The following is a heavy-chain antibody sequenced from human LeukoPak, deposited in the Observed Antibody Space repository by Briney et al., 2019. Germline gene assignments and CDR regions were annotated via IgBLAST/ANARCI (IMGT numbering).Heavy chain of an antibody. V-gene: IGHV3-66*01. D-gene: IGHD2-2*01. Sequence: GGSLRLSCAASGFTVSSNYMSWVRQAAGKGLEWVSFIYSGDNTYYTDSVKGRFTISRDNSKNTLYLQMNSLRVEDTAVYYCARGRKYCSSTSSCYAGDFDTGAREPWSPSPQ. CDR1: GFTVSSNY. CDR3: ARGRKYCSSTSSCYAGDFDT. J-gene: IGHJ4*02. CDR2: IYSGDNT.